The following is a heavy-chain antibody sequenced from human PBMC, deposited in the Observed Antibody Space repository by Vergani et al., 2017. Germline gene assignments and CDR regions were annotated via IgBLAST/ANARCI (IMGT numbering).Heavy chain of an antibody. Sequence: EVQLLASGGDLVQPGGSLRLSCAASVFTFNHYAMNWVRQAPGKGLEWVSGISGSGGSTYYAGSVKGRFTISRDSSKNTLYLQMNSLSAGDTAVYYCAKANPRNSGYDYLYYYHAMDVWGQGTTVTVSS. CDR1: VFTFNHYA. J-gene: IGHJ6*02. CDR2: ISGSGGST. V-gene: IGHV3-23*01. CDR3: AKANPRNSGYDYLYYYHAMDV. D-gene: IGHD5-12*01.